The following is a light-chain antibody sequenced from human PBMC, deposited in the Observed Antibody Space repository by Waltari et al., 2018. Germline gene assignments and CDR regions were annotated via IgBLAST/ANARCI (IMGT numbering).Light chain of an antibody. Sequence: QSALTHPASVSGSPGQSIPISSTGPSRDVGFHNYFPWYQQYPGKAPKLLIYAVTKRPSGVSSRFSGSRSGNTASLTISGLQPEDEADYYCCSHTFDSTWVFGGGTKLTVL. CDR2: AVT. J-gene: IGLJ3*02. CDR1: SRDVGFHNY. CDR3: CSHTFDSTWV. V-gene: IGLV2-14*03.